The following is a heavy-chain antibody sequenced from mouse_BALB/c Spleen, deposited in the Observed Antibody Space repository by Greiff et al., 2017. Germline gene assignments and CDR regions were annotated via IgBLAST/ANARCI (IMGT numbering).Heavy chain of an antibody. Sequence: VKLVESGPGLVAPSQSLSITCTVSGFSLSRYSVHWVRQPPGKGLEWLGMIWGGGSTDYNSALKSRLSISKDNSKSQVFLKMNSLQTDDTAMYYWARIDYNFRVAMDYWGQGTSVTVSS. CDR2: IWGGGST. J-gene: IGHJ4*01. V-gene: IGHV2-6-4*01. CDR1: GFSLSRYS. D-gene: IGHD2-13*01. CDR3: ARIDYNFRVAMDY.